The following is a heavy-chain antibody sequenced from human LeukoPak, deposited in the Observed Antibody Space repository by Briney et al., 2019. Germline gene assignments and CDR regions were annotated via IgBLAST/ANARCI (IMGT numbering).Heavy chain of an antibody. D-gene: IGHD1-26*01. CDR3: ARDLSGSYWGGFDY. CDR1: GYIFTDYY. J-gene: IGHJ4*02. CDR2: INPNSGGT. V-gene: IGHV1/OR15-1*04. Sequence: EASVKVSCKASGYIFTDYYMHWVRQAPGQELGWMGRINPNSGGTNYAQKFQCRVTMTRDTSISTAYMELSSLSSDDTAVYYCARDLSGSYWGGFDYWGQGTLVTVSS.